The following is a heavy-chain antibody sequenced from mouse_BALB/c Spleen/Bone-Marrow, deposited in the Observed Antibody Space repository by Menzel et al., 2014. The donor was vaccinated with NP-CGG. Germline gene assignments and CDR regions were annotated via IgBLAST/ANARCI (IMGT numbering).Heavy chain of an antibody. CDR3: TFLVKEDFAY. CDR2: VYPGNSDT. CDR1: GYSFTSYW. Sequence: VQLKDSGTVLARPGASVKMSCKASGYSFTSYWMHWVKQRPGQGLEWIGAVYPGNSDTTYNQKFKGKAKLTAVTSASTAYMELSSLTNEDSAVYYCTFLVKEDFAYWGQGTLVTVSA. J-gene: IGHJ3*01. D-gene: IGHD2-10*02. V-gene: IGHV1-5*01.